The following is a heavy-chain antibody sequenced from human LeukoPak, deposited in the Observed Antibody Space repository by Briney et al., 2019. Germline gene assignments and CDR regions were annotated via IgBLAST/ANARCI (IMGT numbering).Heavy chain of an antibody. V-gene: IGHV1-69*05. CDR3: ARVRSRSGPRDYDFWSGSPRGPDAFDI. CDR1: GGTFSSYA. CDR2: IIPIFGTA. J-gene: IGHJ3*02. Sequence: GSSVKVSCKASGGTFSSYAISWVRQAPGQGLEWMGGIIPIFGTANYAQKFQGRVTMTRDMSTSTVYMELSSLRSEDTAVYYCARVRSRSGPRDYDFWSGSPRGPDAFDIWGQGTMVTVSS. D-gene: IGHD3-3*01.